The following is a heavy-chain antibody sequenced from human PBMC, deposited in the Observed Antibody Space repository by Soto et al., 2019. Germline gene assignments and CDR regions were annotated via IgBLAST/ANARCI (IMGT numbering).Heavy chain of an antibody. V-gene: IGHV3-23*01. CDR3: AKDHAREQFVRGENWFDS. D-gene: IGHD6-6*01. J-gene: IGHJ5*01. CDR1: GFIFSNYA. Sequence: EMQLLESGGGLVQPGASLRLSCSASGFIFSNYAMSWARQAPGKGLEWVSTISGSGVRTYYADSVKGRFTISRDNSKNTLDLQMNNVRVEDTAIYYCAKDHAREQFVRGENWFDSWGQGTLVTVSS. CDR2: ISGSGVRT.